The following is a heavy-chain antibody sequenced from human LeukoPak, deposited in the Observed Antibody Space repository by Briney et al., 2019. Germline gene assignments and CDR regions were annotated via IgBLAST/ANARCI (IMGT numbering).Heavy chain of an antibody. CDR3: ARETYYYDSSGYLVY. D-gene: IGHD3-22*01. V-gene: IGHV3-30*19. Sequence: GWSLRLSCAASGFTFSSYGMHWVRQAPGKGLKGVAFISYDGSNKYYADSPKGRFTISRENSKNTLYLQMNSLRADDTAVYYCARETYYYDSSGYLVYWGQGTLVTVSS. CDR1: GFTFSSYG. CDR2: ISYDGSNK. J-gene: IGHJ4*02.